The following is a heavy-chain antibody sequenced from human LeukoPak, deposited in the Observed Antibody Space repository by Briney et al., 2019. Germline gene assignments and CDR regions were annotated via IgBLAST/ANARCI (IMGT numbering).Heavy chain of an antibody. CDR2: IYDSGTT. D-gene: IGHD6-19*01. CDR3: ARVVAGKFY. V-gene: IGHV4-4*07. Sequence: PSETLSLTCTVSGGFITSHYWSWNRQPAGKGLEWIGHIYDSGTTNYNPSLKSRVTMSIDTSKNQFSLKLSSVTAADTAVYYCARVVAGKFYWGQGTLVTVSS. J-gene: IGHJ4*02. CDR1: GGFITSHY.